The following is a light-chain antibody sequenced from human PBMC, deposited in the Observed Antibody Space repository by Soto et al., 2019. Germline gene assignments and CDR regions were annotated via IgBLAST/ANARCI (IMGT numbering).Light chain of an antibody. CDR1: QSISSW. Sequence: DLQMPQSPSTLSASVGDRITITCRDSQSISSWLAWYPQKPWKAPKLLIYDACSLESGVPSRFSGSGSGTEFTLTISSLQPDDFATDYCQQYNSYYTFGQGTKLEIK. V-gene: IGKV1-5*01. J-gene: IGKJ2*01. CDR2: DAC. CDR3: QQYNSYYT.